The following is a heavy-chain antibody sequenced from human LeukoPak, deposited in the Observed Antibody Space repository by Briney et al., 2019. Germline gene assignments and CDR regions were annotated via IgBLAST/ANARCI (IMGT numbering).Heavy chain of an antibody. CDR1: GVTFSSYA. D-gene: IGHD3-9*01. J-gene: IGHJ4*02. CDR3: AKDQLAILTGYRTFDH. V-gene: IGHV3-23*01. CDR2: VSRSGSRA. Sequence: PGESLRLSCAASGVTFSSYAINWVCNAQGQGQELVSTVSRSGSRAYYSDSVNRRFTISRDNSKNTLFMQMTSLRAEDTAVYYCAKDQLAILTGYRTFDHWGQGALGTVSS.